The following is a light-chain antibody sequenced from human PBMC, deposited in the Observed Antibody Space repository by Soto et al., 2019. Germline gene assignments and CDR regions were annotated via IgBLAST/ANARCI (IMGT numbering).Light chain of an antibody. Sequence: EIVLTQSPGTLSLSPGERATLSCRASQSVSSSYLAWYLQKPGQAPRLLIYGASSRATGIPDRFSGSGSGTDFTLTISRLEPEDFGVYFCQQYSALPMTFGQGTRLETK. CDR2: GAS. CDR3: QQYSALPMT. J-gene: IGKJ5*01. CDR1: QSVSSSY. V-gene: IGKV3-20*01.